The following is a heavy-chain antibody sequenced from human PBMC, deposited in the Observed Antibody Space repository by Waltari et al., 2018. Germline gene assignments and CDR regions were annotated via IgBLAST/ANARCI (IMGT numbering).Heavy chain of an antibody. CDR3: ARQTVAASTPPDAFDI. Sequence: EVQLVQSGAEVKKPGESLKISCKGSGYSFTSYWIGWVRQMPGKGLEWMGIIYPCSMDSRYSPACQVQVTISADKAISTAYLQWSSLKTSDTAMYYCARQTVAASTPPDAFDIWGQGTMVTVSS. V-gene: IGHV5-51*01. D-gene: IGHD2-15*01. J-gene: IGHJ3*02. CDR1: GYSFTSYW. CDR2: IYPCSMDS.